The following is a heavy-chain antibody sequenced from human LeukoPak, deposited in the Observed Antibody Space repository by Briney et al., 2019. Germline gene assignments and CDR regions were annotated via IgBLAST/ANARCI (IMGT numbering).Heavy chain of an antibody. CDR2: ISFDGSHK. J-gene: IGHJ3*02. CDR3: AKGRQLRRSDAFDI. CDR1: GFTFSTYA. D-gene: IGHD1-26*01. Sequence: GGSLRLSCEASGFTFSTYAMHWVRQAPGKGLEWVALISFDGSHKYHADSVKGRFTISRDNSKNTLYLQMNSLRGEDTAVYYCAKGRQLRRSDAFDIWGQGTMVTVSS. V-gene: IGHV3-30*04.